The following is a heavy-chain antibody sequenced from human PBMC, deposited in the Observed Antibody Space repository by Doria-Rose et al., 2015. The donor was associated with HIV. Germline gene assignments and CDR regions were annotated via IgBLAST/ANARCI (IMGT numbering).Heavy chain of an antibody. CDR1: GYTFTGYY. D-gene: IGHD3-3*01. Sequence: GASVKVSCKTSGYTFTGYYMNWVRQAPGQGLEWMGIINPSGSNTNYTQKFQGRVIMTTDTSTTTVYMELSSLRYEDTAMYYCARGHYDFWRGYWESLDYWGQGTLVTVSS. V-gene: IGHV1-46*01. CDR2: INPSGSNT. CDR3: ARGHYDFWRGYWESLDY. J-gene: IGHJ4*02.